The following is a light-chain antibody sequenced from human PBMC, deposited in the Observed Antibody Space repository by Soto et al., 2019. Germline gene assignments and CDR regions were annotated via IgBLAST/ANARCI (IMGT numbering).Light chain of an antibody. V-gene: IGLV2-8*01. J-gene: IGLJ2*01. CDR1: SSDVGGYNY. CDR2: EVS. Sequence: QSALTQPPSASGSPGQSVTISCTGTSSDVGGYNYVSWYQQHPGKAPKLMIYEVSKRPSGVPDRFSGSKSGNTASLTVSGFQAEDEAHYYCSSYAGSNNLVFGGGTKVTVL. CDR3: SSYAGSNNLV.